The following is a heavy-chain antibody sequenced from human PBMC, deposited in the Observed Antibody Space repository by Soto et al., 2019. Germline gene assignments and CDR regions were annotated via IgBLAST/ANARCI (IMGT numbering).Heavy chain of an antibody. J-gene: IGHJ2*01. CDR1: GFTFRGYA. CDR2: VGGSDRNS. V-gene: IGHV3-23*01. CDR3: AKGNGLRAWYFDL. D-gene: IGHD2-8*01. Sequence: EVQLLESGGGLVQPGGSLRLSCAVSGFTFRGYAMSWVRRAPGRGLEWVSAVGGSDRNSYYADSVKGRFSSSRDISKNTLYVQMNGLRDEDTALYYCAKGNGLRAWYFDLWGRGTRVIVSS.